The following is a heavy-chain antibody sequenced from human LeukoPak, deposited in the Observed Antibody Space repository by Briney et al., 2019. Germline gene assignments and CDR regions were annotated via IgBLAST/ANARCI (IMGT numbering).Heavy chain of an antibody. V-gene: IGHV3-48*01. D-gene: IGHD6-6*01. Sequence: GGSLRLSCAASGFTFSSYSMNWVRQAPGKGLEWVSYISSSSSTIYYADSVKGRFTISRDNSKNTLYLQMNSLRAEDTAVYYCARDGFSSSGAFDIWGQGTMVTVSS. CDR3: ARDGFSSSGAFDI. CDR1: GFTFSSYS. CDR2: ISSSSSTI. J-gene: IGHJ3*02.